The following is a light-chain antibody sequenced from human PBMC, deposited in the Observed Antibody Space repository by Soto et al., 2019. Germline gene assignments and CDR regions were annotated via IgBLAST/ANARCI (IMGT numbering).Light chain of an antibody. CDR2: EGI. CDR3: CSYVGATTYV. CDR1: SSDIGSYNL. Sequence: QSALAQPASVSGSPGQSITISRTGTSSDIGSYNLVSWYQQHPGNAPKVIVYEGIKRPSGVSDRFSGSTSGSTASLTISGLQAEDEAEYFCCSYVGATTYVFGSGTKVTVL. J-gene: IGLJ1*01. V-gene: IGLV2-23*01.